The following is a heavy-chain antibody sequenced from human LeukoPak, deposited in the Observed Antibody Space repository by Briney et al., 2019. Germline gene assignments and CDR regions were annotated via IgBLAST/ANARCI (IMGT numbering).Heavy chain of an antibody. D-gene: IGHD4-17*01. J-gene: IGHJ6*02. CDR2: IRYDGSNK. CDR1: GFTFSSYA. Sequence: TGGSLRLSCAAPGFTFSSYAMSWVRQAPGKGLEWVAFIRYDGSNKYYADSVKGRFTISRDNSKNTLYLQMNSLRAEDTAVYYCAKAAKTTVTTRWTFYYYYGMDVWGQGTTVTVSS. CDR3: AKAAKTTVTTRWTFYYYYGMDV. V-gene: IGHV3-30*02.